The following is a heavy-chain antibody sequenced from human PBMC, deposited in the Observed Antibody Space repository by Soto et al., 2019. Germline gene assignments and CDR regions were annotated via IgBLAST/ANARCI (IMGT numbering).Heavy chain of an antibody. D-gene: IGHD2-15*01. J-gene: IGHJ6*02. CDR1: GGSITNSGQY. CDR2: IYYSGSP. CDR3: ASQGRAAGGGSVFYGLDL. V-gene: IGHV4-39*01. Sequence: QLQLQESGPGLVKPSETLSLTCTVSGGSITNSGQYCVWIRQPPGKGLEWIASIYYSGSPYYKPSLKSRLTMSVDTSKNQFALKLSSVTAADTAVYYCASQGRAAGGGSVFYGLDLWGQGTTVTVSS.